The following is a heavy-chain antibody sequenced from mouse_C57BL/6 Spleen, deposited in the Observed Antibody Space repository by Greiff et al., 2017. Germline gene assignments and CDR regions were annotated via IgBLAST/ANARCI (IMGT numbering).Heavy chain of an antibody. J-gene: IGHJ2*01. CDR2: IYPGDGDT. Sequence: QVQLQQSGPELVKPGASVKISCKASGYAFSSSWMNWVKQRPGKGLEWIGRIYPGDGDTNYNGKFKGKATLTADKSSSTAYMQLSSLASEDSAVYFCARGGGNAFEYWGKGTTLTVSS. V-gene: IGHV1-82*01. CDR3: ARGGGNAFEY. D-gene: IGHD2-1*01. CDR1: GYAFSSSW.